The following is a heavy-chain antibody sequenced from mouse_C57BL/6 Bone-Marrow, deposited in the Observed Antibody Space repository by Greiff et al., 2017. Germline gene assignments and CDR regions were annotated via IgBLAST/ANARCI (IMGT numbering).Heavy chain of an antibody. CDR3: ASYYWFAY. CDR2: ISSGGSYT. V-gene: IGHV5-6*02. D-gene: IGHD2-1*01. CDR1: GFTFSSYG. Sequence: DVKLQESGGDLVKPGGSLKLSCAASGFTFSSYGMSWVRQTPDKRLEWVATISSGGSYTYYPDSVKGRFTISRDNAKNTLYLQMSILKSEDTAMYYCASYYWFAYWGQGTLVTVSA. J-gene: IGHJ3*01.